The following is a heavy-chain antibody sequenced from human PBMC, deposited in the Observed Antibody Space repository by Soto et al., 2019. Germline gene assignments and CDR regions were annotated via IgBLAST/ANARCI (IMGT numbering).Heavy chain of an antibody. J-gene: IGHJ3*02. D-gene: IGHD6-13*01. V-gene: IGHV3-11*01. CDR1: GFTFSDYY. CDR2: ISSSGNTI. CDR3: ARDNERYRSIPDAFDI. Sequence: QVQLVESGGGLVKPGGSLRLSCAASGFTFSDYYMSWIRQAPGKGLEWVSYISSSGNTISYANSVKGRFTISRDNAKKSLYLQMNSLRAEDTAVYHCARDNERYRSIPDAFDIWGQGTMVIVS.